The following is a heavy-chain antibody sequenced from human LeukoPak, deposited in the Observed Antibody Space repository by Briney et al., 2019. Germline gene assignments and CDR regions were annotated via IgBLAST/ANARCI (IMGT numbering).Heavy chain of an antibody. CDR1: GFTFSSYS. CDR3: ARSSKLLGSSGWPDY. V-gene: IGHV3-21*01. D-gene: IGHD6-19*01. J-gene: IGHJ4*02. Sequence: GGSLRLSCAASGFTFSSYSMNWVRQAPGKGLEWVSSISSSSSYIYYADSVKGRFTISRDNAKNSLYLQMNSLRAEDTAVYYCARSSKLLGSSGWPDYWGQGTLVTVSS. CDR2: ISSSSSYI.